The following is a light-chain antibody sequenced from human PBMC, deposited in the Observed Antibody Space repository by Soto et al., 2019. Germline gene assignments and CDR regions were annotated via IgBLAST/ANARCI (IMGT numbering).Light chain of an antibody. J-gene: IGKJ4*01. CDR2: SAS. CDR3: QQGDSFPLA. V-gene: IGKV1-12*01. CDR1: QGISNS. Sequence: DIPMTQSPSSVTASVGDRVTITCRASQGISNSLAWFKQKPGEAPRLLIYSASSLHSGVPSRFSGSGSGTDFTLTINSLQPEDFATYYGQQGDSFPLAFGGGTKVEIK.